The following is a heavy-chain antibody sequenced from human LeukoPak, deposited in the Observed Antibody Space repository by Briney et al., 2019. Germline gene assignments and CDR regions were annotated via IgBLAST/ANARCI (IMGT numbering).Heavy chain of an antibody. CDR1: GGSISGSY. Sequence: SETLSLTCTVSGGSISGSYWNWIRQPPGKGLEWIGYIYYSGSTNYNPSLKSRVTISVDTSKNQFSLKLSSLTAADTAVYYCARSKDILTGYCFDYWGQGTLVTVSS. CDR3: ARSKDILTGYCFDY. V-gene: IGHV4-59*01. CDR2: IYYSGST. D-gene: IGHD3-9*01. J-gene: IGHJ4*02.